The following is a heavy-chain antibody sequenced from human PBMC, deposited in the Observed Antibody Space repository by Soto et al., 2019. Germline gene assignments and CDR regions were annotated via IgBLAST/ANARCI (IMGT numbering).Heavy chain of an antibody. D-gene: IGHD3-10*01. J-gene: IGHJ4*02. CDR1: GFTFDDYA. V-gene: IGHV3-9*01. CDR3: AKDQVRGVIDILSPFDY. CDR2: ISWNSGSI. Sequence: PGGSLRLSCAASGFTFDDYAMHWVRQAPGKGLEWVSGISWNSGSIGYADSVKGRFTISRDNAKNSLYLQMNSLRAEDTALYYCAKDQVRGVIDILSPFDYWGQGTLVTVSS.